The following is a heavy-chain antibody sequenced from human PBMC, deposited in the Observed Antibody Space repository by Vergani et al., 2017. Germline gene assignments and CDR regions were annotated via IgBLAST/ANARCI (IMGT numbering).Heavy chain of an antibody. J-gene: IGHJ4*02. Sequence: QVQLQQWGAGLLKPSETLSLTCAVYGGSFSGYYWSWIRQPPGKGLEWIGEINHSGSTNYNPSLKSRVTISVDTSKNQLSLKLSSVTAADTAVYYCARVRGGSIAAAGPADYWGQGTLVTVSS. CDR2: INHSGST. V-gene: IGHV4-34*01. CDR1: GGSFSGYY. D-gene: IGHD6-13*01. CDR3: ARVRGGSIAAAGPADY.